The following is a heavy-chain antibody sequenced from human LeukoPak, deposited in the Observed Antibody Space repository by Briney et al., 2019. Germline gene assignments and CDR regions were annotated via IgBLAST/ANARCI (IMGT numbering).Heavy chain of an antibody. CDR1: GFTFSSYW. Sequence: TGGSLRLSCAASGFTFSSYWMSWVRQAPGKGLEWVANIKQDGSEKYSVDSVKGRFTISRENAKNSLYLQMNSLRAEDTAVYYCAREAARSGAYYYYYYMDVWGKGTTVTVSS. D-gene: IGHD6-6*01. CDR3: AREAARSGAYYYYYYMDV. CDR2: IKQDGSEK. J-gene: IGHJ6*03. V-gene: IGHV3-7*01.